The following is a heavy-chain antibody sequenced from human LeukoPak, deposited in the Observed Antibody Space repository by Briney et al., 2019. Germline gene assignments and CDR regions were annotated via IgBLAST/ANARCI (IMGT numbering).Heavy chain of an antibody. D-gene: IGHD4-17*01. Sequence: QPGRSLRLSCAASGFTFSSYAMHWVRQAPGKGLEWVAVISYDGGNKYYADSVKGRFTISRDNSKNTLYLQMNSLRAEDTAVYYCARPATPATVTTSFDYWGQGTLVTVSS. CDR1: GFTFSSYA. V-gene: IGHV3-30-3*01. J-gene: IGHJ4*02. CDR3: ARPATPATVTTSFDY. CDR2: ISYDGGNK.